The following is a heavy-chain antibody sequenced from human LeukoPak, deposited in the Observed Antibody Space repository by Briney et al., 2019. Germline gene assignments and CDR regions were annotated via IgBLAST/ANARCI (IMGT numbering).Heavy chain of an antibody. CDR2: IYYSGST. CDR1: GGSISSYY. CDR3: ASTFSGGDFWSGYYFDY. J-gene: IGHJ4*02. D-gene: IGHD3-3*01. Sequence: PSETLSLTCTVSGGSISSYYWSWIRQPPGKGLEWIGYIYYSGSTNYNPSLKSRVTISVDTSKNQFSLKLSSVTAADTAVYYCASTFSGGDFWSGYYFDYWGQGTLVTVSS. V-gene: IGHV4-59*01.